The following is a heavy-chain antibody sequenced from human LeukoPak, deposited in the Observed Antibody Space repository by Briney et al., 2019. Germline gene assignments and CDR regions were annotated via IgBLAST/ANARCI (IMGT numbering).Heavy chain of an antibody. D-gene: IGHD1-14*01. J-gene: IGHJ6*02. CDR2: MNPNSGNT. V-gene: IGHV1-8*01. Sequence: ASVKVSCKASGYTFTSYDINWVRQAPGQGLEWMGWMNPNSGNTGYAQKFQGRVTMTRNTSISTAYMELSSLRSEDTAVYYCARFVSEADYYGMDVWGQGTTVTVSS. CDR1: GYTFTSYD. CDR3: ARFVSEADYYGMDV.